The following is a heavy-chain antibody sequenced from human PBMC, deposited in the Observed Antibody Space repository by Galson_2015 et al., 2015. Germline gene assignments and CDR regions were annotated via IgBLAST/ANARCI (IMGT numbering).Heavy chain of an antibody. V-gene: IGHV4-4*01. CDR1: GGSISSHNW. Sequence: ETLSLTCAVSGGSISSHNWWSWVRQPPGKGLEWIGEIYHSGDTNYNPSLESPVSISIDKSRNQFSLKVGPVTAADTAVYFCARVDDYRENFDYWGQGTLVTVSS. CDR3: ARVDDYRENFDY. CDR2: IYHSGDT. J-gene: IGHJ4*02. D-gene: IGHD4-11*01.